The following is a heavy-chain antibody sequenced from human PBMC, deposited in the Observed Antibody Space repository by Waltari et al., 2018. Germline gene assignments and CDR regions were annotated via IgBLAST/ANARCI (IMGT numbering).Heavy chain of an antibody. Sequence: EVQLLESGGGLVQPGGSLRLSCAASGFTFSSYAMSWVRQAPGQGLECVSVIYSGGSTYYSDSVKGRFTISRDNSKNTLYLQMNSLRAEDTALYYCAKKSRPRNSGSYYGGPYFDYWGQGTLVTVSS. D-gene: IGHD1-26*01. CDR1: GFTFSSYA. CDR2: IYSGGST. CDR3: AKKSRPRNSGSYYGGPYFDY. J-gene: IGHJ4*02. V-gene: IGHV3-23*03.